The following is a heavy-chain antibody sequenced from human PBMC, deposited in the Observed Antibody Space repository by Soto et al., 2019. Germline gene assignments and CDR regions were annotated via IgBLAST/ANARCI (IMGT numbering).Heavy chain of an antibody. CDR2: ISGSGGST. CDR3: AKYGSGIYYYYYGMDV. V-gene: IGHV3-23*01. CDR1: GFTFSSYA. D-gene: IGHD3-10*01. Sequence: RRLSCAASGFTFSSYAMSWVRQAPGKGLEWVSAISGSGGSTYYADSVKGRFTISRDNSKNTLYLQMNSLRAEDTAVYYCAKYGSGIYYYYYGMDVWGQGTTVTVSS. J-gene: IGHJ6*02.